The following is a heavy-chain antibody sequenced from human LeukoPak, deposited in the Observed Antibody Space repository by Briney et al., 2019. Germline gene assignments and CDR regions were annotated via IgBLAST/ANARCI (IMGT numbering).Heavy chain of an antibody. V-gene: IGHV1-18*01. Sequence: ASEKVSCKASGYTFTSYGISWVRQAPGQGLEWMGWISAYNGNTNYAQKLQGRVTMTTDTSTSTAYMELRSLRSDDTAVYYCARDLAVAGRGDFDYWGQGTLVTVSS. CDR1: GYTFTSYG. CDR2: ISAYNGNT. CDR3: ARDLAVAGRGDFDY. D-gene: IGHD6-19*01. J-gene: IGHJ4*02.